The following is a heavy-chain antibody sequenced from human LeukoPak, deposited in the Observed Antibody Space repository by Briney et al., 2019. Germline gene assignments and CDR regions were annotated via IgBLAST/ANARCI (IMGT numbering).Heavy chain of an antibody. CDR1: GGSFSGYY. CDR3: ARGSPLGYCSGGSCYPNWFDP. V-gene: IGHV4-34*01. Sequence: SETLSLTCAVYGGSFSGYYWSWIRQPPGKGLEWIGEINHSGSTNYNPSLKSRVTISVDTSKNQFSLKLSSVTAADTAVYYCARGSPLGYCSGGSCYPNWFDPWGQGTLVTVSS. J-gene: IGHJ5*02. D-gene: IGHD2-15*01. CDR2: INHSGST.